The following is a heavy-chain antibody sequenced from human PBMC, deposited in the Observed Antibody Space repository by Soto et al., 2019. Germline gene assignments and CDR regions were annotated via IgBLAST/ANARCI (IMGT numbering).Heavy chain of an antibody. D-gene: IGHD2-15*01. CDR2: IYPVDSDT. J-gene: IGHJ2*01. CDR3: AGRLVGAATKYFDV. Sequence: GESLKICCKGSVYSITAYFIGLVRQMPVKGLECRGIIYPVDSDTRYSPSFQGQVTISADKSISTAYLQWSRLNTSENAMYYYAGRLVGAATKYFDVEGRGTLVTVSS. CDR1: VYSITAYF. V-gene: IGHV5-51*01.